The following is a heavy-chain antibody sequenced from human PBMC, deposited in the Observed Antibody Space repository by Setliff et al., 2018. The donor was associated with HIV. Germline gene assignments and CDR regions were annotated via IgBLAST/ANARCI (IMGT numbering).Heavy chain of an antibody. Sequence: SETLSLTCTVSGGSISSGSNYWSWIRQPAGKGLEWIGHIYTSGSTNYNPSLKSRVTRSVDTSKNQFYLKLSSVTAADTAVFYCARSVMTTTNYFDYWGPGTLVTVSS. J-gene: IGHJ4*02. CDR2: IYTSGST. CDR1: GGSISSGSNY. V-gene: IGHV4-61*09. CDR3: ARSVMTTTNYFDY. D-gene: IGHD4-4*01.